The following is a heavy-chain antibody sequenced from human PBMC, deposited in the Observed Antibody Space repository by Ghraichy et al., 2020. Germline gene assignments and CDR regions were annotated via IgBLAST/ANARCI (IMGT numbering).Heavy chain of an antibody. D-gene: IGHD2-2*01. V-gene: IGHV3-23*01. Sequence: RGSLRLSCAASGFTFSSYAMSWVRQAPGKGLEWVSAISGSGGSTYYADSVKGRFTISRDNSKNTLYLQMNSLRAEDTAVYYCAKGPGHVVVPAAPGPYYYYYGMDVWGQGTTVTVSS. CDR1: GFTFSSYA. CDR3: AKGPGHVVVPAAPGPYYYYYGMDV. CDR2: ISGSGGST. J-gene: IGHJ6*02.